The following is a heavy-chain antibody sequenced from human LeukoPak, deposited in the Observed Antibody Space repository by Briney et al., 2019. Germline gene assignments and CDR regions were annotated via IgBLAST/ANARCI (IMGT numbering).Heavy chain of an antibody. D-gene: IGHD6-19*01. CDR2: IKQDGSEK. CDR3: AGGNGWLIEY. J-gene: IGHJ4*02. Sequence: GGSLRLSCAASGFAFTSHWMSWVRQAPGKGLEWVANIKQDGSEKYYVDSVKGRFTISRDNAKNSVSLQMDSLRDDDKAVYYCAGGNGWLIEYWGQGTLVTVSS. CDR1: GFAFTSHW. V-gene: IGHV3-7*01.